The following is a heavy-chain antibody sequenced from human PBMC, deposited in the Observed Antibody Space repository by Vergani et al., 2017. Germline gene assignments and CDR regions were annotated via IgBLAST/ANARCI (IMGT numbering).Heavy chain of an antibody. Sequence: QVQLVESGGGVVQPGRSLRLSCVASGFAFRTYGMHWVRQAPGKGLEWVAIIWYDGSNTYYADSVKGRFTVSRDNSRNTLFLQMNSLRVEDTAVYYCARSRYDSSGFSTIFRYWGQGTRVTGS. CDR3: ARSRYDSSGFSTIFRY. CDR1: GFAFRTYG. J-gene: IGHJ4*02. V-gene: IGHV3-33*01. CDR2: IWYDGSNT. D-gene: IGHD3-22*01.